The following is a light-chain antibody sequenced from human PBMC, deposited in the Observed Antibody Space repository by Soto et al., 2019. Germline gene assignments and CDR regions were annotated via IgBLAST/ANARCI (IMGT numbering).Light chain of an antibody. CDR2: GAS. J-gene: IGKJ1*01. CDR1: QSVSTN. Sequence: EVLMTQSPATLSVSPGERATLSCRASQSVSTNLAWYQQKPGQAPRLLVYGASTRATGVPARFSGSGSGTEFTLTINSLQSDDFAVYYCQHYNNWPPWTFGQGTKAEIK. V-gene: IGKV3-15*01. CDR3: QHYNNWPPWT.